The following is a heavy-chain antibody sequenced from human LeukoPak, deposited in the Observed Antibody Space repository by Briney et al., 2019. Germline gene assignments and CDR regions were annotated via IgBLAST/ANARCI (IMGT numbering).Heavy chain of an antibody. D-gene: IGHD2-8*01. CDR1: GGSFSGYC. CDR2: INHSGST. J-gene: IGHJ4*02. Sequence: SETLSLTCAVYGGSFSGYCWSWIRQPPGKGLEWIGEINHSGSTNYNPSLKSRVTISVDTSKNQFSLKLSSVTGADTAVYYCARAGIVLMVYAIAAYNYFDYWGQGTLVTVSS. V-gene: IGHV4-34*01. CDR3: ARAGIVLMVYAIAAYNYFDY.